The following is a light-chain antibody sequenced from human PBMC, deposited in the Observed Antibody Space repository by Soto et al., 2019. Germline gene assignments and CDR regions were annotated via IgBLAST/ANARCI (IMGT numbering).Light chain of an antibody. CDR2: EVS. J-gene: IGLJ2*01. V-gene: IGLV2-8*01. CDR3: SSYAGNNNLV. Sequence: QSALTQPLSASGSPGQSVTISCTGTSSDVAGYNYVSWYQQHPGKAPKLMIYEVSKRPSGVPDRFSGSKSGNTASLTVSGLQAEDEADYYCSSYAGNNNLVFGGGTKLTVL. CDR1: SSDVAGYNY.